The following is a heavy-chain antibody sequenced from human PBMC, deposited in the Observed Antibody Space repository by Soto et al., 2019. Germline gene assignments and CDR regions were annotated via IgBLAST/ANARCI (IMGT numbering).Heavy chain of an antibody. V-gene: IGHV4-59*01. D-gene: IGHD2-15*01. CDR2: IYYSGRT. CDR1: GGPISSYY. CDR3: ARYCSGGSCSNDAFDI. J-gene: IGHJ3*02. Sequence: QVQLQESGPGLVKPSETLSLTGTVPGGPISSYYWTWIRQPPGKGLEGIGFIYYSGRTNYNPSLKSRVTISVDTSKNQFSLKLSSVTAADTAVYYCARYCSGGSCSNDAFDIWGQGTMVTVSS.